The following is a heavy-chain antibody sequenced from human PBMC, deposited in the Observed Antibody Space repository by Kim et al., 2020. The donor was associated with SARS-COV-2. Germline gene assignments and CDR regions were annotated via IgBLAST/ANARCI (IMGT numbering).Heavy chain of an antibody. CDR1: GGSISSSSYY. CDR2: IYYSGST. V-gene: IGHV4-39*07. D-gene: IGHD3-22*01. CDR3: ARVCFGDSSGYWWDAFDI. Sequence: SETLSLTCTVSGGSISSSSYYWGWIRQPPGNGLEWIGSIYYSGSTYYNPSLKSRGTISVDTSKNQFSLKLSSVTAADTAVYYCARVCFGDSSGYWWDAFDIWGQGTMVTVSS. J-gene: IGHJ3*02.